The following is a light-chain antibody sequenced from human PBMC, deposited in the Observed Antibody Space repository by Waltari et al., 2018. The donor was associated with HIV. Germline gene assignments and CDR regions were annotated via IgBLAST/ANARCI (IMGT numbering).Light chain of an antibody. V-gene: IGLV1-40*01. Sequence: TQPPSVSGAPGQRVTISCTGNTSNIGAGYDVHWYQQLPGTAPKLLIYGNTNRPSGVPDRFSGSTSGTSASLAITGLQADDEADFYCQSYDSSLSGVIFGGGTKLTVL. CDR1: TSNIGAGYD. CDR3: QSYDSSLSGVI. CDR2: GNT. J-gene: IGLJ2*01.